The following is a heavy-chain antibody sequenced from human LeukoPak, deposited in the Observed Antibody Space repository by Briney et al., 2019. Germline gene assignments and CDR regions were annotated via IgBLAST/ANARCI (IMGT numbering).Heavy chain of an antibody. J-gene: IGHJ4*02. V-gene: IGHV3-66*01. CDR1: GFTISSRY. D-gene: IGHD4/OR15-4a*01. CDR3: ARGARGAYFDY. CDR2: IYGADTI. Sequence: AGGSLRLSCAASGFTISSRYMSWVRQVPGKGLEWVSCIYGADTIYYADFVKDRFTISRDSNRNILYLQMNSLRADDTAVYHCARGARGAYFDYWGQGTLVTVSS.